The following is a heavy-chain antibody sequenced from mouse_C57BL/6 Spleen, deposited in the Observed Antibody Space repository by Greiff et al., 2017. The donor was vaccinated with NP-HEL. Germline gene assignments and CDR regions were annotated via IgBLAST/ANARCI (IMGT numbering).Heavy chain of an antibody. D-gene: IGHD2-1*01. Sequence: EVMLVESEGGLVQPGSSMKLSCTASGFTFSDYYMAWVRQVPEKGLEWVANINYDGSSTYYLDSLKSRFIISRDNAKNILYLQMSSLKSEDTATYYCARFYQGVYFDYWGQGTTLTVSS. J-gene: IGHJ2*01. CDR3: ARFYQGVYFDY. V-gene: IGHV5-16*01. CDR1: GFTFSDYY. CDR2: INYDGSST.